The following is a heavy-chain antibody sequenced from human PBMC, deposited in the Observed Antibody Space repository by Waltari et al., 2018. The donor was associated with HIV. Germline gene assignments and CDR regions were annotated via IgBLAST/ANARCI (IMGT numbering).Heavy chain of an antibody. CDR3: AKQGGYDILTGYYTYFDY. D-gene: IGHD3-9*01. J-gene: IGHJ4*02. V-gene: IGHV4-39*01. CDR1: GGSISSSSYY. Sequence: QLQLQESGPGLVKPSETLSLTCNVSGGSISSSSYYWGWIRQPPGKGLAWIGSIYYSSTTYYNPSLNSRVTISLDTSKNQFSLKLISVTATYTAVYYCAKQGGYDILTGYYTYFDYWVQGTLVTVSS. CDR2: IYYSSTT.